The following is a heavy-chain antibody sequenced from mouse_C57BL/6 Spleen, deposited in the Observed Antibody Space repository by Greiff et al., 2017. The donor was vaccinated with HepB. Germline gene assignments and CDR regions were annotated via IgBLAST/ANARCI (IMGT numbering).Heavy chain of an antibody. CDR1: GYTFTSYW. J-gene: IGHJ1*03. V-gene: IGHV1-61*01. Sequence: QVQLQQPGAELVRPGSSVKLSCKASGYTFTSYWMDCVKQRPGQGLEWIGNIYPSDSETHYNQKFKDKATLTVDKSSSTAYMQLSSLTSEDSAVYYCAREGNYYGSSYENFDVWGTGTTVTVSS. CDR3: AREGNYYGSSYENFDV. CDR2: IYPSDSET. D-gene: IGHD1-1*01.